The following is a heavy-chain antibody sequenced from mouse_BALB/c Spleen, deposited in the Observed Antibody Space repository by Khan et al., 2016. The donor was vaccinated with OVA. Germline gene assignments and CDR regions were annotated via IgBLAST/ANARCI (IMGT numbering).Heavy chain of an antibody. V-gene: IGHV3-2*02. CDR2: ISYSGRT. CDR3: VRGRAY. J-gene: IGHJ3*01. D-gene: IGHD3-3*01. Sequence: EVKLEESGPGLVKPSLSLSLTCTVTGYSITSDYAWNWIRQFPGHKLEWMGYISYSGRTSYTPSLKSRISITRDTSQNQFFLQLNSVTTEDTATYFWVRGRAYWGQGTLVTVSA. CDR1: GYSITSDYA.